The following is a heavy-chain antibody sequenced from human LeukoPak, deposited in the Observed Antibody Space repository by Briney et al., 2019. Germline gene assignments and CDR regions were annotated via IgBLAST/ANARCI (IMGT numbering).Heavy chain of an antibody. V-gene: IGHV3-21*01. J-gene: IGHJ4*02. D-gene: IGHD5-18*01. CDR2: ISSSSSYI. CDR1: GFTLSSYW. Sequence: GGSLRLSCAASGFTLSSYWMHWVRQAPGKGLEWVSSISSSSSYIYYADSVKGRFTISRDNAKNSLYLQMNSLRAEDTAVYYCARVVDTAMVAFDYWGQGTLVTVSS. CDR3: ARVVDTAMVAFDY.